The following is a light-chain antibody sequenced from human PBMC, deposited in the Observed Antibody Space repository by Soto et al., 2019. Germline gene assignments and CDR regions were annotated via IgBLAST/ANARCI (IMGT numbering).Light chain of an antibody. CDR2: DAS. Sequence: EIVLTQSPATLSLSPGERATLSCRASQSITKHLAWYQQKPGQAPRLLIYDASGRATGVPARSTGSGSGTDFTLTISSLESEDFAIYYCQQCTNWPPTFGQGTRLEIK. V-gene: IGKV3-11*01. CDR1: QSITKH. J-gene: IGKJ5*01. CDR3: QQCTNWPPT.